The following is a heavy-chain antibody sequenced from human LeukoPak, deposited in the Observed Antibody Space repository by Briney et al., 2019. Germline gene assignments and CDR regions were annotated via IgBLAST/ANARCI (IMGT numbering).Heavy chain of an antibody. CDR1: GYTFTSYY. J-gene: IGHJ5*02. CDR3: ARDESGYDFWSGYSGNWFDP. Sequence: EASVKVSCKASGYTFTSYYMHWVRQAPGQGLEWMGIINPSGGSTSYAQKFQGRVTMTRDTSTSTVYMELSSLRSEDTAVYYCARDESGYDFWSGYSGNWFDPWGQGTLVTVSS. CDR2: INPSGGST. V-gene: IGHV1-46*01. D-gene: IGHD3-3*01.